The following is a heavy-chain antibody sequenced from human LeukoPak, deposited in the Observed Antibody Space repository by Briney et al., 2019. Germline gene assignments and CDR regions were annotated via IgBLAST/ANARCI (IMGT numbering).Heavy chain of an antibody. CDR3: AREPPSRGTTGTEWVDY. V-gene: IGHV1-46*01. D-gene: IGHD1-1*01. Sequence: ASVKVSCKASGYTLTSYYMHWVRQAPGQGLEWMGIINPSGGSTSYAQKFQGRVTMTRDTSTSTVYMELSSLRSEDTAVYYCAREPPSRGTTGTEWVDYWGQGTLVTVSS. J-gene: IGHJ4*02. CDR2: INPSGGST. CDR1: GYTLTSYY.